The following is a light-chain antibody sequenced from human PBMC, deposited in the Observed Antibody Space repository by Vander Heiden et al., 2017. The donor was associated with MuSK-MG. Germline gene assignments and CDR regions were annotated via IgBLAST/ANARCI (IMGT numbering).Light chain of an antibody. CDR3: QLCDGVLFT. V-gene: IGKV1-39*01. J-gene: IGKJ3*01. CDR1: QSIGTN. Sequence: DIQMTQSPSSLSASVGDRVTITCRASQSIGTNLNWYRQKPGRAPELLIYAASGLQSGVPSRFSGSGSGTDFTLTISRLQPEDFATYYCQLCDGVLFTFGHGTKVDI. CDR2: AAS.